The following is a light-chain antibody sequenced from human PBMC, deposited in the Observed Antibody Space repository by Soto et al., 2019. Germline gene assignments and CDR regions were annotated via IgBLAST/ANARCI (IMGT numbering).Light chain of an antibody. CDR1: ISNIGSNH. Sequence: QSVLTQPPSTSGTPGQRLTIACSGSISNIGSNHVSWYQQLPGTAPQLLIYRNNQRPSGVPDRFSGSKSGTSASLAISGRRSEDAADYYCAAWDDSLTGPIFGGGTKLTVL. CDR2: RNN. V-gene: IGLV1-47*01. CDR3: AAWDDSLTGPI. J-gene: IGLJ2*01.